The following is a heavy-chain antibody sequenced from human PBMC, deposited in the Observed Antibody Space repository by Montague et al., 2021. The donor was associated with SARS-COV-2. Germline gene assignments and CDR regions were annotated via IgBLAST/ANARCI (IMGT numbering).Heavy chain of an antibody. CDR2: IYSGGST. CDR1: GFTVSSNY. J-gene: IGHJ4*02. Sequence: SRRLSCAASGFTVSSNYMSWVRQAPGKGLEWVSVIYSGGSTYYADSVKGRFTISRDNSKNTLYLQMNSLRAEDTAVYYCARDLGGAAAGNFDYWGQGTLVTVSS. V-gene: IGHV3-66*01. D-gene: IGHD6-13*01. CDR3: ARDLGGAAAGNFDY.